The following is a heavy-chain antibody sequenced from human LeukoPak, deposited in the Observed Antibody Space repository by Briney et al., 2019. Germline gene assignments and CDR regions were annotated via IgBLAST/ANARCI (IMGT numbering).Heavy chain of an antibody. CDR3: ARDLSYDYVWGSYRPNWFDP. Sequence: GGSLRLSCAASGFTFSSYAMSWVRQAPGKGLEWVSGINWNGGSTGYADSVKGRFTISRDNAKNSLYLQMNSLRAEDTALYYCARDLSYDYVWGSYRPNWFDPWGQGTLVTVSS. V-gene: IGHV3-20*04. CDR1: GFTFSSYA. J-gene: IGHJ5*02. CDR2: INWNGGST. D-gene: IGHD3-16*02.